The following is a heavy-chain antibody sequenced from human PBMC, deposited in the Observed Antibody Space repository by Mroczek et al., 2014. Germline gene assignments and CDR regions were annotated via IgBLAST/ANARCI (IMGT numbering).Heavy chain of an antibody. D-gene: IGHD5-18*01. CDR2: IYYSGST. J-gene: IGHJ4*02. V-gene: IGHV4-31*03. CDR3: ARVSGVDTAMEIDY. Sequence: QVQLQQWGPGLVKPSQTLSLTCTVSGGSISSGGYYWSWIRQHPGKGLEWIGYIYYSGSTYYNPSLKSRVTISVDTSKNQFSLKLSSVTAADTAVYYCARVSGVDTAMEIDYWGQGTLVTVSS. CDR1: GGSISSGGYY.